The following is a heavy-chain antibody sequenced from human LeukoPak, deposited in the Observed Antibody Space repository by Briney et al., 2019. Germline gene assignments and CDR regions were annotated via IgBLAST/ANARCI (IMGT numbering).Heavy chain of an antibody. V-gene: IGHV5-51*01. CDR2: INPGDSDP. Sequence: GESLKISCQASGYTFNNYWIGWVRQMPGKGLEWMGIINPGDSDPRYSPSLQGRATISADRSISTAYLQWSSLNASDTAMYYCARHGVGSSWFGFDYWGQGTLVTGSS. CDR3: ARHGVGSSWFGFDY. J-gene: IGHJ4*02. CDR1: GYTFNNYW. D-gene: IGHD6-6*01.